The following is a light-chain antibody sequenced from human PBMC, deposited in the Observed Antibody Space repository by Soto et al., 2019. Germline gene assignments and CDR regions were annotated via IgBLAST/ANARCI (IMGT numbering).Light chain of an antibody. CDR3: GTWDSSLSAAGV. Sequence: QSVLTQPPSVSAAPGQKVTISCSGSSSNIGNNYVSWYQQLPGTAPKLLIYGNNKRPSGIPDRFSGSKSGTSATLGITGLQTGDEDDYYCGTWDSSLSAAGVFGNVTKVTV. CDR1: SSNIGNNY. V-gene: IGLV1-51*01. CDR2: GNN. J-gene: IGLJ1*01.